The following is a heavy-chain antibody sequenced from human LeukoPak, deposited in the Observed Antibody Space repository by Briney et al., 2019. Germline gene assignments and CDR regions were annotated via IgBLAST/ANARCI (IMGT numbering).Heavy chain of an antibody. Sequence: GGSLRLSCAASGFTVSSNYMSWVRQAQGEGLEWVSVIYSGGSTYYADSVKGRFTISRDNSKNTLYLQMNSLRAEDTAVYYCAREDGYSYGWAYWGQGTLVTVSS. CDR3: AREDGYSYGWAY. J-gene: IGHJ4*02. V-gene: IGHV3-66*01. CDR1: GFTVSSNY. D-gene: IGHD5-18*01. CDR2: IYSGGST.